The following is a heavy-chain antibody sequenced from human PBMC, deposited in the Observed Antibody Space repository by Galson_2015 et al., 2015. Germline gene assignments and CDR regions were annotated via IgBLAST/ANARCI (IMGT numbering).Heavy chain of an antibody. J-gene: IGHJ6*02. Sequence: SLRLSCAASGFTVSSNYMSWVRQAPGKGLEWVSVIYSGGSTYYADSVKGRFTISRDNSKNTLYLQMNSLRAEDTAVYYCATQVDNPYYYYGMDVWGQGTTVTVSS. V-gene: IGHV3-53*01. D-gene: IGHD3-22*01. CDR2: IYSGGST. CDR3: ATQVDNPYYYYGMDV. CDR1: GFTVSSNY.